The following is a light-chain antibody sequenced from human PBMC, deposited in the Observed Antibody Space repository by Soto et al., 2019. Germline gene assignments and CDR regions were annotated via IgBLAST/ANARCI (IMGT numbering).Light chain of an antibody. J-gene: IGLJ3*02. Sequence: QSALAQPASVSGSPGQSITISCTGTSSDVGGYKYVSWYQQHPGKVPKLLISEFSNRPSGVSNRFSGSKSGNTASLTISGLKAEDEADYYCSSYTSTNTLVFGGGTKLTVL. CDR3: SSYTSTNTLV. CDR1: SSDVGGYKY. V-gene: IGLV2-14*01. CDR2: EFS.